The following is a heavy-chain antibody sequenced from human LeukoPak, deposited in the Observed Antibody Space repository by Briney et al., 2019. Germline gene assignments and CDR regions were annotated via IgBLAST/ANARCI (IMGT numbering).Heavy chain of an antibody. Sequence: GGSLRLSCTASRFTFNNYAVSWVRQAPGKGLEWVSGISGGGDSEYYADSVKGRFTISRDNAKNTLYLQMNSLRVEDTAVYYCARARYCSSTSCYIDYWGQGTLVTVSS. CDR3: ARARYCSSTSCYIDY. J-gene: IGHJ4*02. CDR1: RFTFNNYA. V-gene: IGHV3-23*01. CDR2: ISGGGDSE. D-gene: IGHD2-2*02.